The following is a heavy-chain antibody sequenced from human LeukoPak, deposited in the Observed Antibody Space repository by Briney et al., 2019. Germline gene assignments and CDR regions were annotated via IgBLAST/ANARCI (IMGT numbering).Heavy chain of an antibody. Sequence: SETLSLTCTVSGGSISRYYWNWIRQPPGKGLEWIGYIYYSGSTSYNPSLKSRVTISVDTSKKQFSLKLSSVTAADTAFYYCARYIVSYPHDAFDIWGQGTMVTVSS. CDR2: IYYSGST. V-gene: IGHV4-59*01. CDR1: GGSISRYY. J-gene: IGHJ3*02. D-gene: IGHD1-26*01. CDR3: ARYIVSYPHDAFDI.